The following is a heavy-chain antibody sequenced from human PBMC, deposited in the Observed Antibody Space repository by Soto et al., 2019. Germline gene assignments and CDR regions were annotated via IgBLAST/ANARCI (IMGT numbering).Heavy chain of an antibody. J-gene: IGHJ5*02. CDR1: GGSISSYY. D-gene: IGHD2-15*01. Sequence: SETLSLTCTVSGGSISSYYWSWIRQPPGKGLEWIGYIYYSGSTNYNPSLKSRVTISVDTSKNQISLKLSSVTAAATAVSYCARHQDKNWFGPWGPGTLVTVSS. CDR3: ARHQDKNWFGP. V-gene: IGHV4-59*01. CDR2: IYYSGST.